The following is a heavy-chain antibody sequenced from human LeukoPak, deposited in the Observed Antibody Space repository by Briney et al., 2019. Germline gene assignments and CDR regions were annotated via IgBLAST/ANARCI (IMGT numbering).Heavy chain of an antibody. CDR3: ATGVGWELLHYFDY. D-gene: IGHD1-26*01. V-gene: IGHV1-69*04. CDR1: GGTFSRYA. CDR2: LIPIFGIA. J-gene: IGHJ4*02. Sequence: SVKVSCKASGGTFSRYAISWVRQAPGQGLEWMGRLIPIFGIANYAQKFQGRVTITADKSTSTAYMELSSLRSEDTAVYYCATGVGWELLHYFDYWGQGTLVTVSS.